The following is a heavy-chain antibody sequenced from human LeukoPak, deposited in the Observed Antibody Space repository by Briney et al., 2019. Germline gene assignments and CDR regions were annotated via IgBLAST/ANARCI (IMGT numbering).Heavy chain of an antibody. D-gene: IGHD3-10*01. Sequence: GGSLRLSCSASGFTFSSYAMHWVRQAPGKGLEYVSAISSNGGSTYYADSVKGRFTISRDNAKNTMYLQMNSLRAEDTAVYYCARIGGSGSYSGHYFDHWGQGTLVTVSS. V-gene: IGHV3-64*04. J-gene: IGHJ4*02. CDR2: ISSNGGST. CDR1: GFTFSSYA. CDR3: ARIGGSGSYSGHYFDH.